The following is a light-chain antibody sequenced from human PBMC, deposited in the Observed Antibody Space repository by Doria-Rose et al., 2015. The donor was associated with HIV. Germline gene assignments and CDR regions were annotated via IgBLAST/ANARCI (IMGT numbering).Light chain of an antibody. CDR1: QRISTY. J-gene: IGKJ3*01. CDR3: QQTYSAPLT. Sequence: SLSSSVGDRATITCRASQRISTYLNWYQQKPGKAPKLLIYSASSLQSEVPPRFSGSGSGTDFTLTISSLHPEDFATYYCQQTYSAPLTFGPGTKVDIK. V-gene: IGKV1-39*01. CDR2: SAS.